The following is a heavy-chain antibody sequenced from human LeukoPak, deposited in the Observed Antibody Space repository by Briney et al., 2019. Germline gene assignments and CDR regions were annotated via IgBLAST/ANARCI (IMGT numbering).Heavy chain of an antibody. J-gene: IGHJ4*02. Sequence: GASLKVSCKASGYVFTGYYMHWVRQAPGQGLEWMGWINPNSGGTKYAQKFQGRVTMTRDTSISTAYMELSRLRSDDTAVYYCALFEYSSSSSHYWGQGTLVTVSS. CDR2: INPNSGGT. CDR3: ALFEYSSSSSHY. V-gene: IGHV1-2*02. CDR1: GYVFTGYY. D-gene: IGHD6-6*01.